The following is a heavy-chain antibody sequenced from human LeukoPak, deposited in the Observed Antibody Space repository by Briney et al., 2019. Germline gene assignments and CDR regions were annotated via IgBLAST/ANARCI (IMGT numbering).Heavy chain of an antibody. D-gene: IGHD5-18*01. Sequence: GGSLRLSCAASGFTFSSYAMNWVRQTPGKGLEWVSTARASGSATYYADSVKGRFAISRDDSKSTLYLQMTNLRAEDTALYYCSKRYGNAWYQFDYWGRGTLVTVSS. J-gene: IGHJ4*02. CDR1: GFTFSSYA. CDR3: SKRYGNAWYQFDY. CDR2: ARASGSAT. V-gene: IGHV3-23*01.